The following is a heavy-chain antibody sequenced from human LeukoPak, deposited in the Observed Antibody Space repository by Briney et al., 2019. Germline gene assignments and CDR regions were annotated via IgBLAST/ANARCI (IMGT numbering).Heavy chain of an antibody. CDR3: ARGWRNHDAFDI. J-gene: IGHJ3*02. CDR2: IYHSGGT. D-gene: IGHD2/OR15-2a*01. Sequence: SGTLSLTCAVSGGSISSSTNWWSWVRQPPGKGLEWIGEIYHSGGTNYNPSLKSRITISVDKSQNQFSLKVNSLTAADTAVYYCARGWRNHDAFDIWGQGTMVTVSS. V-gene: IGHV4-4*02. CDR1: GGSISSSTNW.